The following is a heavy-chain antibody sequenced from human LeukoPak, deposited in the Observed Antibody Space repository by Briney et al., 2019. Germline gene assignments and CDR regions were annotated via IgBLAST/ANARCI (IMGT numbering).Heavy chain of an antibody. CDR2: ISYDGSAK. D-gene: IGHD2-15*01. CDR1: GFTFSSFA. J-gene: IGHJ4*02. Sequence: PGGSLRLSCAASGFTFSSFAMHWLRQVPGKGPEWAAVISYDGSAKYYADSVRGRFTISIDDSKNTLYLQMNSLRPEDTAIYYCVKGSVAYTGGHFDYWGQGTLVTVSS. CDR3: VKGSVAYTGGHFDY. V-gene: IGHV3-30*18.